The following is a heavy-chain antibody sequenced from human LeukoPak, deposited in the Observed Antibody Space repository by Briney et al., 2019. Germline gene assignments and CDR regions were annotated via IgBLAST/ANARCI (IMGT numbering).Heavy chain of an antibody. Sequence: PSQTLSLTCAVSGVSISSNGYSWSWIRQPPGKGLEWIGYIYHSGSTYYNPSLRSRVTISIDRSKNQFSLKLSSVTAADTAVYYCARLDYCSGGSCYWARDNTGFDYWGQGTLVTVSS. CDR2: IYHSGST. CDR3: ARLDYCSGGSCYWARDNTGFDY. D-gene: IGHD2-15*01. V-gene: IGHV4-30-2*01. CDR1: GVSISSNGYS. J-gene: IGHJ4*02.